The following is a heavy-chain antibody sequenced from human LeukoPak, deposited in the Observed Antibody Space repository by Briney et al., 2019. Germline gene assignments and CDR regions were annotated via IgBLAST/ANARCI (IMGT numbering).Heavy chain of an antibody. V-gene: IGHV1-3*01. CDR1: GYTFTSYA. Sequence: EASVKVSCKASGYTFTSYAMHWVRQAPGQRLEWMGWINAGNGNTKYSQKFQGRVTITRDTSASTAYMELSSLRSEDTAVYYCARIDTYYYYYGMDVWGQGTTVTVSS. CDR3: ARIDTYYYYYGMDV. J-gene: IGHJ6*02. CDR2: INAGNGNT. D-gene: IGHD3-9*01.